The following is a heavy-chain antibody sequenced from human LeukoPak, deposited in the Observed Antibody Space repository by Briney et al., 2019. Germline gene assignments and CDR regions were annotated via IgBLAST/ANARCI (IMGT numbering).Heavy chain of an antibody. V-gene: IGHV1-18*01. D-gene: IGHD2-2*01. J-gene: IGHJ4*02. CDR3: ARGGLSSRIDY. CDR1: GFTYTSYG. CDR2: ISAYNGYT. Sequence: ASVKVSCKASGFTYTSYGFSWVRQAPGQGLEWMGWISAYNGYTNYAQNLQGRVTMTTDTSTSTAYMELRSLRSDDTAVYYCARGGLSSRIDYWGQGTLVTVPS.